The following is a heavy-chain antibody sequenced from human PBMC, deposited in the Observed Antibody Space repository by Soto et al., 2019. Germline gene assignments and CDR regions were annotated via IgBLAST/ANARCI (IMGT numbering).Heavy chain of an antibody. D-gene: IGHD6-13*01. CDR3: AKDISLRGWVYLVVEY. CDR2: INYNSGSV. Sequence: EVQLVESGGGWVQPGRSLRLSCAASGFTFDVYAMHWVRQATGKGLEWVSGINYNSGSVGYADSVKGRFTISRDNAKNSLHQQMNSLRAEDTAVYYCAKDISLRGWVYLVVEYWGQGTLVTVSP. J-gene: IGHJ4*02. V-gene: IGHV3-9*01. CDR1: GFTFDVYA.